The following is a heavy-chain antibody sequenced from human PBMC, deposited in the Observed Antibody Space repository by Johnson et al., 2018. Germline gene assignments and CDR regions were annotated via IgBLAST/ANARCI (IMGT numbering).Heavy chain of an antibody. Sequence: VQLVESGGGVVQPGRSLRLSCAASGFTFSSYAMHWVRQAPGKGLEWVAVMSYDGSNKYYADSVKGRFTISRDNSKNTLYLQMNSLRAEEPVVYYCAKDGPPGGSRWSEYFQHWGQGTLLTVSS. CDR1: GFTFSSYA. J-gene: IGHJ1*01. CDR2: MSYDGSNK. CDR3: AKDGPPGGSRWSEYFQH. D-gene: IGHD6-13*01. V-gene: IGHV3-30-3*01.